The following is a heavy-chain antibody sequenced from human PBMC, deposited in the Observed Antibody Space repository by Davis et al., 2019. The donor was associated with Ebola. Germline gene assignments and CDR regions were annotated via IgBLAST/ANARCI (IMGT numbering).Heavy chain of an antibody. D-gene: IGHD1-1*01. V-gene: IGHV1-18*01. CDR1: GYSFTTSG. J-gene: IGHJ4*02. CDR3: AREAGGNEMD. CDR2: INPSGGST. Sequence: ASVKVSCKASGYSFTTSGITWVRQAPGQGLEWMGIINPSGGSTSYAQKFQGRVSMTTDTSTSTGYMELRTLRSDDTAVYYCAREAGGNEMDWGQGTLVTVSS.